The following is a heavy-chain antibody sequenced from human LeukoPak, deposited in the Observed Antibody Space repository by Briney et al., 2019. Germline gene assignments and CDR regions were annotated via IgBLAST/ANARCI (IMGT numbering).Heavy chain of an antibody. CDR3: ARQAYAVTYYDILTGYRNAFDI. Sequence: GGSLRLSCAASGFTFDDYAMHWVRQAPGKGLEWVSGISWNSGSIGYADSVKGRFTISRDNSKNTLYLQMNSLRAEDTAVYYCARQAYAVTYYDILTGYRNAFDIWGQGTMVTVSS. V-gene: IGHV3-9*01. CDR2: ISWNSGSI. D-gene: IGHD3-9*01. CDR1: GFTFDDYA. J-gene: IGHJ3*02.